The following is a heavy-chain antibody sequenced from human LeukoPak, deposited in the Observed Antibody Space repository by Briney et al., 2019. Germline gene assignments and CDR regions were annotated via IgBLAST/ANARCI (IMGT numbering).Heavy chain of an antibody. Sequence: SETLSLTCTGSGGSISSSSYYWGWIRQPPGKGLEWIGTIYYSGSTYYNPSLKSRVTISVDTSKNQFSLKLSSVTAADTAVYYCARRLPRDDDSGLDAFDIWGQGTTVTVSS. D-gene: IGHD3-22*01. J-gene: IGHJ3*02. CDR3: ARRLPRDDDSGLDAFDI. CDR2: IYYSGST. CDR1: GGSISSSSYY. V-gene: IGHV4-39*01.